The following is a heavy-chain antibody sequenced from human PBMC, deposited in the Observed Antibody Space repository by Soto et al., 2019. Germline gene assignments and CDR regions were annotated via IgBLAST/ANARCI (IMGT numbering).Heavy chain of an antibody. CDR1: GGSVSSGSYY. J-gene: IGHJ4*02. CDR2: IYYSGST. Sequence: QVQLQESGPGLVKPSETLSLTCTVSGGSVSSGSYYWSWIRQPPGKGLEWIGYIYYSGSTNYNPSLKSRVTKSVDTSKNQFPLKLSSVTAADTAVYYCARAPPDSSGYDWGQGTLVTVSS. CDR3: ARAPPDSSGYD. D-gene: IGHD3-22*01. V-gene: IGHV4-61*01.